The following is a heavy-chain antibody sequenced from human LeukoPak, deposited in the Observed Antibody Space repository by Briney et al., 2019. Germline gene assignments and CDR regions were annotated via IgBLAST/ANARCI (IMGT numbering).Heavy chain of an antibody. Sequence: GSSVKVSCKASGGAFSSYAISWVRQAPGQGLEWMGRIIPILGIANYAQKFQGRVTITADKSTSTAYMELSSLRSEDTAVYYCARVAVVGSSDYWGQGTLVTVSS. CDR1: GGAFSSYA. D-gene: IGHD6-19*01. V-gene: IGHV1-69*04. J-gene: IGHJ4*02. CDR2: IIPILGIA. CDR3: ARVAVVGSSDY.